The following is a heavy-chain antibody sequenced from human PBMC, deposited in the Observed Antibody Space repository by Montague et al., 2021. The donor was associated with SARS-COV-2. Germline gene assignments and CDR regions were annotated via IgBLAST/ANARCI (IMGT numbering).Heavy chain of an antibody. CDR2: IDWDDGK. J-gene: IGHJ4*02. CDR1: GFSLSTSGMC. D-gene: IGHD4-23*01. CDR3: ARSYGTTVVTRAFDY. V-gene: IGHV2-70*01. Sequence: PALVKPTQTLTLTCTFSGFSLSTSGMCVSWIRQPPGKALEWLTLIDWDDGKYYSTSLKTRLTIPKDTSKNQVVLTMTNMDPVDTATYYCARSYGTTVVTRAFDYWGQGTLVTVSS.